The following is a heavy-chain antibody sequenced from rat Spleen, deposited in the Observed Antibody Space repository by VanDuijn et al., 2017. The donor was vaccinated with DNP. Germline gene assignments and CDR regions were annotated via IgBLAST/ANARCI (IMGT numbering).Heavy chain of an antibody. D-gene: IGHD1-2*01. CDR2: ISYSGIT. CDR1: GFSITNNY. J-gene: IGHJ3*01. Sequence: EVQLQESGPGLVKPSQSLSLTCSVTGFSITNNYWAWIRRFPGNKLEWMGYISYSGITGFNPSLKSRISITRDTSKNQFFLQLNSVTTEDTAIYYCARSDYYGSYRPFTYWGQGTLVTVSS. V-gene: IGHV3-1*01. CDR3: ARSDYYGSYRPFTY.